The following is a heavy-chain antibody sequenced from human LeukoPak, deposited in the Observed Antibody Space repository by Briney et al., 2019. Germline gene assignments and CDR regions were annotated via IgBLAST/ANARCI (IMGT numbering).Heavy chain of an antibody. Sequence: SETLSLTCTVSGGSNSSSSYYWGWIRQPPGKGLEWIGSINYSGSTYYNPSLKSRVTISVDRSKNQFSLKLSSVTAADTAVYYCARGYCSGGSCYSSYYYSYMDVWGKGTTVTVSS. CDR2: INYSGST. CDR3: ARGYCSGGSCYSSYYYSYMDV. V-gene: IGHV4-39*07. J-gene: IGHJ6*03. CDR1: GGSNSSSSYY. D-gene: IGHD2-15*01.